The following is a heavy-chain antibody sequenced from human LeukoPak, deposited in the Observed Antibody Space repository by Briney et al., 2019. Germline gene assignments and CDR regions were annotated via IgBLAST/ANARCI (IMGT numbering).Heavy chain of an antibody. J-gene: IGHJ6*03. D-gene: IGHD1-14*01. CDR2: IKKDGSEK. CDR1: GFTFSSYA. V-gene: IGHV3-7*01. Sequence: HPGGSLRLSCAASGFTFSSYAMSWVRQAPGKGLEWVANIKKDGSEKYYVDSVKGRFTISRDNAKNSLYLQMNSLRAEDTAVYYCARDPTPDYHYYYYMDVWGKGTTVTVSS. CDR3: ARDPTPDYHYYYYMDV.